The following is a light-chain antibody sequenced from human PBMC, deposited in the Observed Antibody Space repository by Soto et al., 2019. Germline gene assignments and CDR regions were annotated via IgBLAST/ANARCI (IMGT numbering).Light chain of an antibody. J-gene: IGKJ3*01. Sequence: EIVLTQSPATLSLSPGERATLSCRSSRSVSRYLAWYQQKPGQAPRLLIFDAPNRATGIPARFSGSGSGTEFTLTISSLEPEYFSVYCCQPRSNLPPYTFVSGSKVNI. V-gene: IGKV3-11*01. CDR1: RSVSRY. CDR2: DAP. CDR3: QPRSNLPPYT.